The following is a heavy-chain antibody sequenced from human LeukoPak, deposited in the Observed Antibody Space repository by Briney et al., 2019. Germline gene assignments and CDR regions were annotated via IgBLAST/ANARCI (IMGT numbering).Heavy chain of an antibody. Sequence: GGSLRLSCAASGFTFSSYWMSWVRQAPVKGLEWVANIKQDGSEKYYVDSVKGRFTISRDNAKNSLYLQMNSLRAEDTAVYYCARDRFSAVAGTGFDYWGQGTLVTVSS. V-gene: IGHV3-7*01. CDR3: ARDRFSAVAGTGFDY. CDR1: GFTFSSYW. D-gene: IGHD6-19*01. J-gene: IGHJ4*02. CDR2: IKQDGSEK.